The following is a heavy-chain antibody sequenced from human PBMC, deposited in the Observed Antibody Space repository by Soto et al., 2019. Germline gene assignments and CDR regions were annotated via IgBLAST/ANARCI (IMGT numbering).Heavy chain of an antibody. D-gene: IGHD3-22*01. CDR2: IYWDDST. CDR1: GFSLTTSPVA. Sequence: QITLKESGPTLVKPTQTLTLTCTFSGFSLTTSPVAVGWIRQPPGKALEWLAIIYWDDSTHYSSSLNRRLTITKDTSKNQVVLIRTYLDPVDTATYYCGHRGPSSGFGGDNSFDPWGQATLVTVSP. V-gene: IGHV2-5*02. CDR3: GHRGPSSGFGGDNSFDP. J-gene: IGHJ5*02.